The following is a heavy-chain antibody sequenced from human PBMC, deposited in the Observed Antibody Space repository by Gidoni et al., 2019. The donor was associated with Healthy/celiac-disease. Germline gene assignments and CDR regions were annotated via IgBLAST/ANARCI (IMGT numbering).Heavy chain of an antibody. J-gene: IGHJ4*02. CDR1: GYTFPNYG. CDR3: AREEGTLAAAGTDY. D-gene: IGHD6-13*01. V-gene: IGHV1-18*01. Sequence: QVQLVQSGAEVTKPGASVKVSCKASGYTFPNYGTSWVRQAPGQGLEWMGWISAYNGNTNYAQKLQGRVTMTTDTSTSTAYMELRSLRSDDTAVYYCAREEGTLAAAGTDYWGQGTLVTVSS. CDR2: ISAYNGNT.